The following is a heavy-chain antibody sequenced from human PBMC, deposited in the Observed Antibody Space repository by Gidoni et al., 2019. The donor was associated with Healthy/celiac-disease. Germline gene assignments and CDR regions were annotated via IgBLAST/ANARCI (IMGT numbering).Heavy chain of an antibody. CDR1: GFTVSNAW. Sequence: EVQLVESGGGLVKPGGSLRLSWAAAGFTVSNAWMSWVRQAPGKGLEWVGRTKSKTDGGTPDYSAPVKVRFPISRYASKTTLYLQLHSLNTDVTAVYYCTTFPNSVRYRFDYWCQGTLVTVSS. CDR2: TKSKTDGGTP. J-gene: IGHJ4*02. CDR3: TTFPNSVRYRFDY. D-gene: IGHD1-26*01. V-gene: IGHV3-15*01.